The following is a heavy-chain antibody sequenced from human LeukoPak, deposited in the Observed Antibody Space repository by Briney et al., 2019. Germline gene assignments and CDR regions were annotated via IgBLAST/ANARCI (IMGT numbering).Heavy chain of an antibody. V-gene: IGHV1-69*13. D-gene: IGHD1-26*01. Sequence: SVKVSCKASGGTFSSYAISWVRQAPGQGLEWMGGIIPIFGTANYAQKFQGRVTITADESTSTAYMELRSLRSDDTAVYYCARRLGVTHFDYWGQGTLVTVSS. J-gene: IGHJ4*02. CDR1: GGTFSSYA. CDR2: IIPIFGTA. CDR3: ARRLGVTHFDY.